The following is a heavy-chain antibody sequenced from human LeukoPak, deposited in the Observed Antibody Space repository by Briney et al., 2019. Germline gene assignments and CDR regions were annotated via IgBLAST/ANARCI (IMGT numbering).Heavy chain of an antibody. CDR3: ARGDWWATTIVDL. CDR2: INSDGSST. CDR1: GFAFSRYW. J-gene: IGHJ5*02. D-gene: IGHD1-26*01. V-gene: IGHV3-74*01. Sequence: GGSLRLSCAASGFAFSRYWMHWVRQAPGKGLVWVSGINSDGSSTSYADSVRGRFTISRDNAKNSLYLQMISLRLEDTAIYYCARGDWWATTIVDLWGQGTLVTVSS.